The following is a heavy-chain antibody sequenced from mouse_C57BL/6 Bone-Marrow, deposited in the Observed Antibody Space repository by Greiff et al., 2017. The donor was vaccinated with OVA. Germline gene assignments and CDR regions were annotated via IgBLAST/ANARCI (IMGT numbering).Heavy chain of an antibody. V-gene: IGHV14-4*01. CDR1: GFNIKDDY. D-gene: IGHD2-4*01. CDR2: IDPENGDT. CDR3: TTTVSIYYDDY. Sequence: EVQLQQSGAELVRPGASVKLSCTASGFNIKDDYMHWVKQRPEQGLEWIGWIDPENGDTEYASKFQGKATITADTSSNTAYLQLSSLTSEDTAVYYCTTTVSIYYDDYWGQGITLTVSS. J-gene: IGHJ2*01.